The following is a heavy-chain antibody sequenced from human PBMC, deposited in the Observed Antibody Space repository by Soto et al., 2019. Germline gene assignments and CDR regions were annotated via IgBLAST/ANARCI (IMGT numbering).Heavy chain of an antibody. V-gene: IGHV1-69*13. Sequence: SVKVSCKASGGTFSSYAISWVRQAPGQGLEWMGGIIPIFGTANYAQKFQGRVTITADESTSTAYMELSSLRSEDTAVYYCARKGLRYFDWLSSFDYWGQGTLVNVSS. D-gene: IGHD3-9*01. CDR1: GGTFSSYA. CDR3: ARKGLRYFDWLSSFDY. J-gene: IGHJ4*02. CDR2: IIPIFGTA.